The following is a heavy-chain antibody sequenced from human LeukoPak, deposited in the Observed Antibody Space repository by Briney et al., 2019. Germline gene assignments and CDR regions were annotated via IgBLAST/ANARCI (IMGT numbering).Heavy chain of an antibody. Sequence: GGSLRLSCAASGFTVSSNYMSWVRQAPGKGLEWVSVIYSGGSTYYADSVKGRFTISRDNAKNSLYLQMNSLRAEDTAVYYCAREPTYDFWSGHTRGAFDIWGQGTMVTVSS. CDR1: GFTVSSNY. CDR2: IYSGGST. D-gene: IGHD3-3*01. V-gene: IGHV3-66*01. J-gene: IGHJ3*02. CDR3: AREPTYDFWSGHTRGAFDI.